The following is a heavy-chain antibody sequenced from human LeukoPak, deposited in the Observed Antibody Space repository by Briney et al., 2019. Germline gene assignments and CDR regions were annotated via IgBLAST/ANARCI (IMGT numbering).Heavy chain of an antibody. CDR2: ISTIGIT. V-gene: IGHV4-61*02. D-gene: IGHD3-10*01. Sequence: SQTLSLTCTVSSGSISSSNYYWSWIRQPAGKGLEWIGRISTIGITNYNPSLNSRVTISIDTSKNQFSLKLSSVTAADTAVYYCARHGNYYGSGSYYWGQGTLVTVSS. CDR3: ARHGNYYGSGSYY. J-gene: IGHJ4*02. CDR1: SGSISSSNYY.